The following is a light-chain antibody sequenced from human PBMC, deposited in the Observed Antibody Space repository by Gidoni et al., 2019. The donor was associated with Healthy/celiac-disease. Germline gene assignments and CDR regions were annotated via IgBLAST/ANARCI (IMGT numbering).Light chain of an antibody. CDR2: KAS. Sequence: IQMTQSPSTSSASVGDRVTITCRARQSFSSWLASSQQKPGTAPKLLIDKASSLESGVPSRFSGSGSGTDFTLTISRLQADDFGTYYCQQSKSYLWTFGQGTKVEIK. J-gene: IGKJ1*01. V-gene: IGKV1-5*03. CDR1: QSFSSW. CDR3: QQSKSYLWT.